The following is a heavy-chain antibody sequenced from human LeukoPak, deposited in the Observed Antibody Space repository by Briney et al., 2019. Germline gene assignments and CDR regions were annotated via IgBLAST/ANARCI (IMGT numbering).Heavy chain of an antibody. Sequence: SGGSLRPSCAASGFTYTSYWMHWVRQAPGKGLEWVASIIQDGSEKNYVDSVKGRFTISRDNAKSSVFLQMNSLRVEDTAVYFCARGRYSSIHQYWGQGILVTVSS. V-gene: IGHV3-7*01. D-gene: IGHD6-13*01. CDR2: IIQDGSEK. CDR3: ARGRYSSIHQY. CDR1: GFTYTSYW. J-gene: IGHJ4*02.